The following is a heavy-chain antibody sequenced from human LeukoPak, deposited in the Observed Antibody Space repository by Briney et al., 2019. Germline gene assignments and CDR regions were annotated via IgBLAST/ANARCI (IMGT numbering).Heavy chain of an antibody. D-gene: IGHD3-10*02. CDR2: IYYSGST. Sequence: SETLSLTCTLSGGSISTDYWNWIRQPPGKGLEWIGYIYYSGSTNYNPFLKSRVTISVDTSKNQFSLKLSSVTAADTAVYYCARLLGEIDPWGQGTLVTVSS. CDR3: ARLLGEIDP. J-gene: IGHJ5*02. CDR1: GGSISTDY. V-gene: IGHV4-59*01.